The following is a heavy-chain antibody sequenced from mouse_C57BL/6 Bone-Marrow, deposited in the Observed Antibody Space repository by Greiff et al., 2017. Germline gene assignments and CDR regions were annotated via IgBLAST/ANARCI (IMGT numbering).Heavy chain of an antibody. CDR3: ERHGSNLDY. CDR2: ISNGGGST. Sequence: EVHLVESGGGLVQPGGSLKLSCAASGFTFSDYYMYWVRQTPEKRLEWVAYISNGGGSTYYPDTVKGRFTISRDNAKNTLYLQMSRLKSEDTAMYYCERHGSNLDYWGQGTTLTVSS. V-gene: IGHV5-12*01. D-gene: IGHD1-1*01. J-gene: IGHJ2*01. CDR1: GFTFSDYY.